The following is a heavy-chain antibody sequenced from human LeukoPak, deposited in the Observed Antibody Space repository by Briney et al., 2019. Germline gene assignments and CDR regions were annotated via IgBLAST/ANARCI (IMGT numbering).Heavy chain of an antibody. Sequence: GESLKISCKGSGYSFTSYWIGWVRQMPGKGLEWMGIIYPGDSDTRYSPSSQGQVTISADKSISTAYLQWSSLKASDTAMYYCARRSPSVGNYFDYWGQGTLVTVSS. CDR3: ARRSPSVGNYFDY. CDR1: GYSFTSYW. V-gene: IGHV5-51*01. CDR2: IYPGDSDT. J-gene: IGHJ4*02. D-gene: IGHD1-1*01.